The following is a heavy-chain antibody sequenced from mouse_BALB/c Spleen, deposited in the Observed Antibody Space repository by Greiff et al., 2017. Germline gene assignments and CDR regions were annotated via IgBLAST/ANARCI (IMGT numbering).Heavy chain of an antibody. CDR1: GYNFTSYW. CDR3: ARWGYYAMDY. V-gene: IGHV1-55*01. J-gene: IGHJ4*01. CDR2: IYPGSGST. Sequence: QVQLQQPGAELVKPGTSVKLSCKASGYNFTSYWINWVKLRPGQGLEWFGDIYPGSGSTNYNEKFKSKATLTVDTSSSTAYMQLSSLASEDSALYYCARWGYYAMDYWGQGTSVTVSS.